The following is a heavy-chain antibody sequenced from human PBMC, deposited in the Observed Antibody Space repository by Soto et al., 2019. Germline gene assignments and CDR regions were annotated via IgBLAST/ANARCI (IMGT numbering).Heavy chain of an antibody. V-gene: IGHV4-31*03. CDR2: IYVTGAV. CDR1: GAALNSGNYY. D-gene: IGHD2-21*01. CDR3: ARLRIATNNYKWFDP. J-gene: IGHJ5*02. Sequence: SETLSLTCSVSGAALNSGNYYWSWIRQVPGKGLEWIGHIYVTGAVDYNPSLRDRITISQDTSERQFSLNLRLVTAADTAVYYCARLRIATNNYKWFDPWGQGTLVTVFS.